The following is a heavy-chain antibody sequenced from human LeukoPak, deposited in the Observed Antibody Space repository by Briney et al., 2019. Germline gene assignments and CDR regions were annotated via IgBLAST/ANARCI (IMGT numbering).Heavy chain of an antibody. CDR2: ISGSGGST. D-gene: IGHD2-2*02. Sequence: QPGGSLRLSCAASGFTFSSYAMSWVRQAPGKGLEWVSAISGSGGSTYYADSVKGRFTISRDNSKNTLYLQMNSLRAEDTAVYYCANQTYCSSTSCHIGPDYWGQGTLVTVSS. CDR3: ANQTYCSSTSCHIGPDY. J-gene: IGHJ4*02. CDR1: GFTFSSYA. V-gene: IGHV3-23*01.